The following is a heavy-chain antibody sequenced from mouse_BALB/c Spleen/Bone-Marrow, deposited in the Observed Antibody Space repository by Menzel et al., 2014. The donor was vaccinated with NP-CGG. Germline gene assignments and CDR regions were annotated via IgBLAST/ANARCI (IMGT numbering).Heavy chain of an antibody. CDR3: ARSSYGYDRQAYFFDY. V-gene: IGHV5-17*02. J-gene: IGHJ2*01. D-gene: IGHD2-2*01. CDR1: GFTFSSFE. Sequence: DVKLVESGGGLVQPGGSRKLSCAASGFTFSSFEMHWVRQAPEKGXEWVAYISSGSSTIYYADTVKGRFTISRDNPKNTLFLQMTSLRSEDTAMYYCARSSYGYDRQAYFFDYWGQGTTLTVSS. CDR2: ISSGSSTI.